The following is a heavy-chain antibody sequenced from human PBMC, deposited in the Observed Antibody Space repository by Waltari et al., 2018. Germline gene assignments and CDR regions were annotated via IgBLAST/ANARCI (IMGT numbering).Heavy chain of an antibody. J-gene: IGHJ5*02. Sequence: VQLVESGGDLVQPGGSLRLSCAASGFTFSDFEMNWVGQAPGKGLEWLSYINSRGSTIDYADSVKGRFTVSRDNAKSSLYLQMNSLRVEDTAVYYCARDRDGYKKADLWGQGTLVTVSS. D-gene: IGHD5-12*01. CDR1: GFTFSDFE. V-gene: IGHV3-48*03. CDR2: INSRGSTI. CDR3: ARDRDGYKKADL.